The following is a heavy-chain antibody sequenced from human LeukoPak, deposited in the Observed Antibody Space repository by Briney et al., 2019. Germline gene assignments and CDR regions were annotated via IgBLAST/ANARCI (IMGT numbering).Heavy chain of an antibody. D-gene: IGHD2-2*01. CDR3: AKVWPYCSSTSCPSRNYYYYGMDV. CDR1: GFTFSSYA. Sequence: GGSLRLSCAASGFTFSSYAMSWVRRAPGKGLEWVSAISGSGGSTYYADSVKGRFTISRDNSKNTLYLQMNSLRAEDTAVYYCAKVWPYCSSTSCPSRNYYYYGMDVWGQGTTVTVSS. J-gene: IGHJ6*02. CDR2: ISGSGGST. V-gene: IGHV3-23*01.